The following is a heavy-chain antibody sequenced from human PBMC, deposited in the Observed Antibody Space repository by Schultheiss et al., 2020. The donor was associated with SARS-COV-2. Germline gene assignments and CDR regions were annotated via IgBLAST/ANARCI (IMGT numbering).Heavy chain of an antibody. D-gene: IGHD3-16*01. Sequence: GGSLRLSCAASGFTFSGSAMHWVRQASGKGLEWVGRIRSKANSYATAYAASVKGRFTISRDDSKNTAYLQMNSLKTEDTAVYYCTPGLGASPPWGGYYGMDVWGQGTTVTVSS. V-gene: IGHV3-73*01. J-gene: IGHJ6*02. CDR1: GFTFSGSA. CDR3: TPGLGASPPWGGYYGMDV. CDR2: IRSKANSYAT.